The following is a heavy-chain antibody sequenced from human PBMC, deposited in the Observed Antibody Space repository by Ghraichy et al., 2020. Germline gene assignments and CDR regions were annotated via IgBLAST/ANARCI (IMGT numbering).Heavy chain of an antibody. Sequence: SETLSLTCVVPDGSITTGRYSWSWLRQPPGKGLEWIGCIYNSGNTYYNPSLKSQVTISLDTSKNQFSLKLISVTAADTAVYYWARDRLVTPGYFDSWGQGTLVTVSA. V-gene: IGHV4-30-4*07. CDR2: IYNSGNT. CDR1: DGSITTGRYS. CDR3: ARDRLVTPGYFDS. J-gene: IGHJ4*02.